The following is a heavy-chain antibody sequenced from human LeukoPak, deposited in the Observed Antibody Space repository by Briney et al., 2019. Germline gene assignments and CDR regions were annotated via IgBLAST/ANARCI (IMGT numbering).Heavy chain of an antibody. CDR2: IYSGGST. CDR3: ARVPLLRRFDS. J-gene: IGHJ5*01. Sequence: GGSLRLSCAASGFTVSSNYMSWVRQAPGKGLEWVSVIYSGGSTYYADSVKGRFTISRDNSKNTLYLQMNSLRVEDTAVYYCARVPLLRRFDSWGQGTLVIVSS. V-gene: IGHV3-66*01. CDR1: GFTVSSNY.